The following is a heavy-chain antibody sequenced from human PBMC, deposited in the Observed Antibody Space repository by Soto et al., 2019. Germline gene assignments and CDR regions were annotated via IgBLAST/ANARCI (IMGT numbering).Heavy chain of an antibody. V-gene: IGHV2-5*02. CDR3: AHRVLRTVFGLVTTTAIYFDF. J-gene: IGHJ4*02. CDR2: IYCDDDK. CDR1: GFSLTTSGVG. D-gene: IGHD3-3*01. Sequence: QITLNESGPTVVRPTETLTLTCRFSGFSLTTSGVGVGWIRQSPGKAPEWLSLIYCDDDKRYSASLKSRLTITKDTSKTPVVLTVSDLDPTDTATYYCAHRVLRTVFGLVTTTAIYFDFWGQGTPVAVSS.